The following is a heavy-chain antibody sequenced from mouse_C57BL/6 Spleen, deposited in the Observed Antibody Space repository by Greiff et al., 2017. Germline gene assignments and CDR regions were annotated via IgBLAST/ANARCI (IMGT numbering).Heavy chain of an antibody. D-gene: IGHD2-4*01. CDR3: ASSGYDYLWYFDV. CDR2: IHPNSGST. CDR1: GYTFTSYW. J-gene: IGHJ1*03. V-gene: IGHV1-64*01. Sequence: QVQLQQPGAELVKPGASVKLSCKASGYTFTSYWMHWVKQRPGQGLEWIGMIHPNSGSTNYNEKFKSKATLTVDKSSSTAYMQLSSLTSEDSAVYYCASSGYDYLWYFDVWGTGTTVTVSS.